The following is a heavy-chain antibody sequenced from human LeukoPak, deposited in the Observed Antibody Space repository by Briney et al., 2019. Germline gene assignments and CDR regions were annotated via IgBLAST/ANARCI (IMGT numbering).Heavy chain of an antibody. J-gene: IGHJ6*03. Sequence: SXXLSLTCAVSGYSISSGYYWGWIRPPPGKGLEWIGSIYHSGSTYYNPSLKSRVTISVDTSKNQFSLKLSSVTAADTAVYYCARHSAGKDYYYYMDVWGKGTTVTVSS. CDR1: GYSISSGYY. V-gene: IGHV4-38-2*01. D-gene: IGHD1-26*01. CDR2: IYHSGST. CDR3: ARHSAGKDYYYYMDV.